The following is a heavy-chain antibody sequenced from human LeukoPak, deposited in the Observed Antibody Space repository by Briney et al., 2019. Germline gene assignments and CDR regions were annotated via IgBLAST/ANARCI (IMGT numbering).Heavy chain of an antibody. CDR1: EYRFTNYW. V-gene: IGHV5-51*01. D-gene: IGHD3-22*01. CDR3: ARPYYYDGSGYYFDY. CDR2: IHPGDSDT. Sequence: GESLKISCQGSEYRFTNYWIGWVRQMPGKGLGWMGIIHPGDSDTRYSPSFQGQVTISADKSISTAYLQWSSLKASDTAIYYCARPYYYDGSGYYFDYWGQGTLVTVSS. J-gene: IGHJ4*02.